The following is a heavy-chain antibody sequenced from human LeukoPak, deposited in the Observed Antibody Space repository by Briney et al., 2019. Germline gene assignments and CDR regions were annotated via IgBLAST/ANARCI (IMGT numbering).Heavy chain of an antibody. CDR2: INPDSGVT. J-gene: IGHJ4*02. CDR3: ARVSWAAGGLGY. CDR1: GYTFSDYY. V-gene: IGHV1-2*02. D-gene: IGHD6-13*01. Sequence: GASVKVCCKASGYTFSDYYVQWVRQAPGQGLEWMGWINPDSGVTNFVQKFQGRVTMTREKSISTAYMELTSLRFDDTAVYYCARVSWAAGGLGYWGQGTLVTVSP.